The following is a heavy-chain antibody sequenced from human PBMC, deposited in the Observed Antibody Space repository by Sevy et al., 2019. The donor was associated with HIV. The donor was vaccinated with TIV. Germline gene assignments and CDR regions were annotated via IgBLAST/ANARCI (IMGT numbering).Heavy chain of an antibody. CDR3: ARTYYDSFGGDAFDI. D-gene: IGHD3-22*01. V-gene: IGHV3-21*01. CDR1: GFTFSSYS. Sequence: GGSLRLSCAASGFTFSSYSMNWVRQAPGKGLEWVSSISSSSSYIYYADSVKGRFTISRDNAKNSLYLQMISLRAEDTAVYYCARTYYDSFGGDAFDIWGQGTMVTVSS. CDR2: ISSSSSYI. J-gene: IGHJ3*02.